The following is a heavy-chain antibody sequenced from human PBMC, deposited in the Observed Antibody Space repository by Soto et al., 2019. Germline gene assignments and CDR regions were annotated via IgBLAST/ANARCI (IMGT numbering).Heavy chain of an antibody. Sequence: PSETLSLTCTVAGRSISSYYWSWIRQPPGKGLEWIGYIYYSGSTNYNPSLKSRVTISVDTSKNQFSLKLSSVTAADTAVYYCARLWGYYNDYWGQGTLVTVSS. J-gene: IGHJ4*02. V-gene: IGHV4-59*08. CDR2: IYYSGST. D-gene: IGHD3-22*01. CDR3: ARLWGYYNDY. CDR1: GRSISSYY.